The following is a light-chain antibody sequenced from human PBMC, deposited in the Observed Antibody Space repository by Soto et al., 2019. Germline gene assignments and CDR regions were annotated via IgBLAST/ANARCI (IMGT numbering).Light chain of an antibody. CDR3: SSYAGTRGV. V-gene: IGLV2-8*01. J-gene: IGLJ1*01. Sequence: QSALTQPPSASGSPGQSVTISCTGTSSDVGGYNYVSWYQHHPGKAPKLMIYEVSKRSSGVPDRFSGSKSGNTASLTVSGLQAEDEADYYCSSYAGTRGVFGTGTKLTVL. CDR2: EVS. CDR1: SSDVGGYNY.